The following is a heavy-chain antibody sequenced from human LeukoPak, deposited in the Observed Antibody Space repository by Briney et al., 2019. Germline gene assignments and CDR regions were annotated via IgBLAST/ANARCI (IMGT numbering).Heavy chain of an antibody. CDR3: AREKDGYSGSFPFDY. CDR1: RFTFSSYS. D-gene: IGHD1-26*01. Sequence: GGSLRLSCAASRFTFSSYSMNWVRQAPGKGLEWVSSISSSSSYIYYADSVKGRFTISRDNAKNSLYLQMNSLRAEDTAVYYCAREKDGYSGSFPFDYWGQGTLVTVSS. J-gene: IGHJ4*02. CDR2: ISSSSSYI. V-gene: IGHV3-21*01.